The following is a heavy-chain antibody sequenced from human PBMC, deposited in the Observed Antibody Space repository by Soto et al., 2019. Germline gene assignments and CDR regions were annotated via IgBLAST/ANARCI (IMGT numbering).Heavy chain of an antibody. Sequence: GGSLRLSCAASGFAFSSYWMHWVRQAPGKGLVWVSRINSDGSSTYYADSVKGRFTISRDNAKNTLYLQMNSLRAEDTAVYYCATGRHLTLLRYYVFWSGYPPSRYDYWGQGTLVPVSS. CDR2: INSDGSST. CDR1: GFAFSSYW. J-gene: IGHJ4*02. CDR3: ATGRHLTLLRYYVFWSGYPPSRYDY. V-gene: IGHV3-74*01. D-gene: IGHD3-3*01.